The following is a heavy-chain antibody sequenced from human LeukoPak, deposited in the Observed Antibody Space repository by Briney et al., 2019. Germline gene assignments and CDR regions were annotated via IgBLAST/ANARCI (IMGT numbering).Heavy chain of an antibody. J-gene: IGHJ4*02. CDR2: IYYSGST. CDR1: GGSFSGYY. D-gene: IGHD6-19*01. Sequence: PSETLPLTCAVYGGSFSGYYWGWIRQPPGKGLEWVGSIYYSGSTYYNPSLKSRVTISVDTSKNQFSLKLSSVTAADTAVYYCARHIAVATFDYWGQGTLVTVSS. V-gene: IGHV4-39*01. CDR3: ARHIAVATFDY.